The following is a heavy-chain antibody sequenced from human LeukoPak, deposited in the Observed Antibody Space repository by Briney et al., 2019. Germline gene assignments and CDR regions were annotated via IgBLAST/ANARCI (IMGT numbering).Heavy chain of an antibody. V-gene: IGHV4-31*03. D-gene: IGHD1-1*01. CDR2: LYHSGST. Sequence: TSETLSLTCTVSGGSITSGGSYWSWIRQHPGKGLEWIGYLYHSGSTYYSPSLKSRVTISMDTSKNQFSLNLSPVTAADAAVYFCARAAQNWNNAPYFNHWGQGTLVTVSS. CDR3: ARAAQNWNNAPYFNH. J-gene: IGHJ4*02. CDR1: GGSITSGGSY.